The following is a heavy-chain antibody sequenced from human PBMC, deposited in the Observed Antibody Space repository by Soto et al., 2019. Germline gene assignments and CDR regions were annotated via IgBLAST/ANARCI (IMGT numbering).Heavy chain of an antibody. CDR2: IYSGGST. D-gene: IGHD6-19*01. CDR3: ARDPVEAVARD. J-gene: IGHJ4*02. CDR1: GFTVSSNY. V-gene: IGHV3-53*02. Sequence: EVQLVETGGGLIQPGVSLRLSCAASGFTVSSNYISWVRQAPGKGLEWVSVIYSGGSTYYADSVKGRFTISRDNSKNSLYLQMNSLRAEDTAVYYCARDPVEAVARDWGQGTLVTVSS.